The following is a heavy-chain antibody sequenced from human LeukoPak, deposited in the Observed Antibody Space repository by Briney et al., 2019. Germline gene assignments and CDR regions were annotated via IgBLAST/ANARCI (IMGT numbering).Heavy chain of an antibody. J-gene: IGHJ4*02. CDR2: ISYDGSNK. CDR1: GFTFSSYG. Sequence: GGSLRLSCAASGFTFSSYGMHWVRQAPGKGLEWVAVISYDGSNKYYADSVKGRFTISRDNSKNTLYLQMNSLRAEDTAVYYCANGVGLPDSSGFSFADYWGQGTLVTVSS. CDR3: ANGVGLPDSSGFSFADY. D-gene: IGHD3-22*01. V-gene: IGHV3-30*18.